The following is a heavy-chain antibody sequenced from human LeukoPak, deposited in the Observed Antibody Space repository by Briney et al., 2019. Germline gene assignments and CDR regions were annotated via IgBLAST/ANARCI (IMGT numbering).Heavy chain of an antibody. CDR1: GGTFSSYA. D-gene: IGHD2-2*03. Sequence: ASVKVSCKASGGTFSSYAISWVRPAPGQGLEWMGGIIPIFGTANYAQKFQGRVTITTDESTSTAYMELSSLRSEDTAVYYCARDLGYCSSTSCYSVDAFDIWGQGTMVTVSS. CDR2: IIPIFGTA. V-gene: IGHV1-69*05. CDR3: ARDLGYCSSTSCYSVDAFDI. J-gene: IGHJ3*02.